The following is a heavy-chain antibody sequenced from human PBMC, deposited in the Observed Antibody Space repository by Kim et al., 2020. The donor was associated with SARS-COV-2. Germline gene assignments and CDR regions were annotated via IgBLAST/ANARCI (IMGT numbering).Heavy chain of an antibody. V-gene: IGHV1-2*04. CDR2: INPNGGDT. J-gene: IGHJ4*02. CDR3: ARDRGGHDHSRLDF. D-gene: IGHD5-12*01. Sequence: ASVKVSCKASGYAFTGYSIHWVRRAPGQGLEWLGWINPNGGDTKYAQKFQDSVTMTRDTSISTAYMELKNLRSDDTAVYFCARDRGGHDHSRLDFWGQGSQVTVSS. CDR1: GYAFTGYS.